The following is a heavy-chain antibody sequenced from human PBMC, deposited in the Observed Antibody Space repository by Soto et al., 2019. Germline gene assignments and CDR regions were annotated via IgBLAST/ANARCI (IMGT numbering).Heavy chain of an antibody. Sequence: EVQLLESGGGLVQPGGSLRLSCAASGFTFSSYAMSWVRQAPGKGLEWVSAISGSGGSTYYAASVKVRFTISRDNSKNTLYLQMNSVRAEDTAVSYCAKVGRDVVEVAATPDWYFDLWGRGTLVTVSS. CDR1: GFTFSSYA. J-gene: IGHJ2*01. CDR3: AKVGRDVVEVAATPDWYFDL. CDR2: ISGSGGST. D-gene: IGHD2-15*01. V-gene: IGHV3-23*01.